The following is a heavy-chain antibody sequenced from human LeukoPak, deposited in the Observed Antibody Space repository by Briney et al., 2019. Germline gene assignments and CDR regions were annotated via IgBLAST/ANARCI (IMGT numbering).Heavy chain of an antibody. CDR2: INHSGST. CDR3: ARYDFWSGLRRWFDP. CDR1: GGSFSGYY. D-gene: IGHD3-3*01. J-gene: IGHJ5*02. V-gene: IGHV4-34*01. Sequence: SETLSLTCAVYGGSFSGYYWSWIRQPPGKGLEWIGEINHSGSTNYNPSLKSRVTISVDTSKNQFSLKLSSVTAADTAVYYCARYDFWSGLRRWFDPWGQGTLVTVSS.